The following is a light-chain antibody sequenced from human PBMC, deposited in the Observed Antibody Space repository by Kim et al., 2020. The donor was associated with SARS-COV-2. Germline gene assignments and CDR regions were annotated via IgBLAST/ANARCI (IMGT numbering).Light chain of an antibody. CDR1: QSISSY. V-gene: IGKV1-39*01. Sequence: SAYVRDRVTITYRASQSISSYLYWYQQRTGKATKLLIYAESSLQREVASRISGSRCGTDFTLTNSSLQPEDFATYYCQQSYSAAYTIGQGTKLE. CDR3: QQSYSAAYT. J-gene: IGKJ2*01. CDR2: AES.